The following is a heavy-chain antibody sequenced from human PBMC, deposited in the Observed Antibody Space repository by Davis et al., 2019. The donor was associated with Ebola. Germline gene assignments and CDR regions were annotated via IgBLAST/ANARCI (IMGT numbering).Heavy chain of an antibody. CDR2: ISAYNGNT. J-gene: IGHJ6*02. CDR3: ARDGYRTFALSTDYGMDV. D-gene: IGHD3-16*02. CDR1: GYTFTSYG. V-gene: IGHV1-18*04. Sequence: ASVKVSYKASGYTFTSYGISWVRQAPGQGLEWMGWISAYNGNTNYAQKLQGRVTMTTDTSTSTAYMELRSLRSDDTAVYYCARDGYRTFALSTDYGMDVWGQGTTVTVSS.